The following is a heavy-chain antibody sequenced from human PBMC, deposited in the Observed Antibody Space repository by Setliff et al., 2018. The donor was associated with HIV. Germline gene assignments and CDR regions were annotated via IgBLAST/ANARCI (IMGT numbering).Heavy chain of an antibody. Sequence: SETLSLTCTVSGGSISSYYWSWIRQPPGKGLEWMGYVFYTGFAAYNPSLKSRLTISVDTSKNQFSLKLSSVTAADTAVYYCARAAYSGTYLWEPATDLWGRGTLVTVSS. J-gene: IGHJ2*01. CDR3: ARAAYSGTYLWEPATDL. CDR1: GGSISSYY. CDR2: VFYTGFA. D-gene: IGHD1-26*01. V-gene: IGHV4-59*08.